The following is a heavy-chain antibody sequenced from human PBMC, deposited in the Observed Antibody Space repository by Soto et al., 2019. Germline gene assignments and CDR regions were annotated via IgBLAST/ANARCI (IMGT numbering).Heavy chain of an antibody. CDR1: GFTFSSYS. Sequence: PGGSLRLSCAASGFTFSSYSMNWVRQAPGKGLEWVSYISSSSSTIYYADSVKGRFTISRDNAKNSLYLQMNSLRAEDTAVYYCARDPTVTTPYAFDIWGQGTMVTVSS. D-gene: IGHD4-4*01. J-gene: IGHJ3*02. CDR2: ISSSSSTI. CDR3: ARDPTVTTPYAFDI. V-gene: IGHV3-48*01.